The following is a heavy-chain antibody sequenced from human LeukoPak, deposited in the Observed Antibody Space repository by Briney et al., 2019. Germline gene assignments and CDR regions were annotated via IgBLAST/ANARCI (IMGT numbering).Heavy chain of an antibody. V-gene: IGHV4-34*01. Sequence: SETLSLTCAVYGGSFSGYYWSWIRQPPGKGLEWIGEINHSGSTDYNPSLKSRVTISVDTSKNQFSLKLSSVTAADTAVYYCARVRDGYFDYWGQGTLVTVSS. D-gene: IGHD5-24*01. CDR3: ARVRDGYFDY. CDR1: GGSFSGYY. CDR2: INHSGST. J-gene: IGHJ4*02.